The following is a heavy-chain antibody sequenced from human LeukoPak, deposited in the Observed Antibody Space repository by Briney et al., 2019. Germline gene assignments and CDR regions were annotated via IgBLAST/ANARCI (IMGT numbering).Heavy chain of an antibody. Sequence: GASVKVPCKASGYTFTSYYMHWVRQAPGQGLEWMGIINPSGGSTSYAQKFQGRVTMTRDTSTSTVYMELSSLRSEDTAVYYCARDNDGDYEGVKNGLWFDPWGQGTLVTVSS. CDR3: ARDNDGDYEGVKNGLWFDP. CDR1: GYTFTSYY. CDR2: INPSGGST. D-gene: IGHD4-17*01. J-gene: IGHJ5*02. V-gene: IGHV1-46*01.